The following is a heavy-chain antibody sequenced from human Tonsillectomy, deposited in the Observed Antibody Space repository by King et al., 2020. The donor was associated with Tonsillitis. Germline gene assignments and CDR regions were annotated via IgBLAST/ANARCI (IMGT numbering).Heavy chain of an antibody. J-gene: IGHJ3*02. V-gene: IGHV5-51*01. CDR2: IYPGDADT. CDR3: ARREATQGAFDI. D-gene: IGHD1-26*01. Sequence: QLVQSGAEVKKPGESLKISCKGSGYSFTSDWIGWVRQMPGKGLGWMGIIYPGDADTRYSPSFQGHVTTSADKSTSTAYLHWSSLKASDTAMYYCARREATQGAFDIWGQGTMVTVSS. CDR1: GYSFTSDW.